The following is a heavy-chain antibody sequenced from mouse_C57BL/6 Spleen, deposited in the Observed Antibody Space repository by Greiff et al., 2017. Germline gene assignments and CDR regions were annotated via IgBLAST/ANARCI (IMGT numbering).Heavy chain of an antibody. D-gene: IGHD3-1*01. J-gene: IGHJ4*01. CDR2: ISDGGSYT. CDR3: ARGRGVMDY. CDR1: GFTFSSYA. Sequence: EVKLQESGGGLVKPGGSLKLSCAASGFTFSSYAMSWVRQTPEKRLEWVATISDGGSYTYYPDNVKGRFTISRDNAKNNLYLQMSHLKSEDTAMYYCARGRGVMDYWGQGTSVTVSS. V-gene: IGHV5-4*03.